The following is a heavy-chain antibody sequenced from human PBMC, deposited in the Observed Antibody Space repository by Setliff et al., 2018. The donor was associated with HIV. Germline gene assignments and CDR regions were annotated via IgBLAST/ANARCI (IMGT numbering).Heavy chain of an antibody. D-gene: IGHD7-27*01. Sequence: SVKVSCKASGGTFTNSAIGWVRQAPGQGLEWMVAIVPILGIANSAQKIQGRVTITTDESTNTAYMELSSLRSEDTAVYYCARIPTGGAFDIWGQGTVVTVSS. CDR1: GGTFTNSA. CDR2: IVPILGIA. CDR3: ARIPTGGAFDI. J-gene: IGHJ3*02. V-gene: IGHV1-69*10.